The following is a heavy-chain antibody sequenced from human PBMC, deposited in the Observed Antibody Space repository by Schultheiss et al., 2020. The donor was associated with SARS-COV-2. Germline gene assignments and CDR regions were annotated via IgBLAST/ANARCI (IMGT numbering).Heavy chain of an antibody. D-gene: IGHD3-22*01. J-gene: IGHJ4*02. CDR2: IIPIFGTA. CDR3: ARHTDRSGLDY. V-gene: IGHV1-8*03. Sequence: ASVKVSCKASGYTFTSYDINWVRQATGQGLEWMGGIIPIFGTANYAQKFQGRVTITRNTSISTAYMELSSLRSEDTAVYYCARHTDRSGLDYWGQGTLVTVSS. CDR1: GYTFTSYD.